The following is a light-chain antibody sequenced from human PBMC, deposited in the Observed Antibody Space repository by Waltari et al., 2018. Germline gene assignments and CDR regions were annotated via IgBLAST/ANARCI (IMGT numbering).Light chain of an antibody. J-gene: IGKJ4*01. V-gene: IGKV1-12*01. Sequence: DIQMTQSPSSVSASVGDRVTIACRASQAINNWLVWYQQKPGKPPRLLLNGVSSLASGVPSRFSGSVSGTDFTLTISSLQPEDFATYYCQQPYSLPLTFGGGTKV. CDR3: QQPYSLPLT. CDR2: GVS. CDR1: QAINNW.